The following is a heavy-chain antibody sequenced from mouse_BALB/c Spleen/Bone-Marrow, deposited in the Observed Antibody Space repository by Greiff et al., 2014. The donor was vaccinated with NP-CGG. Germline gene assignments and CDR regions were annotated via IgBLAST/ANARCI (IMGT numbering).Heavy chain of an antibody. CDR1: GFTFSSYG. J-gene: IGHJ1*01. D-gene: IGHD2-12*01. CDR2: INNNGGST. CDR3: ARVYEWYFDV. Sequence: VQLKESRGGLVQPGGSLKLSCVASGFTFSSYGMSWVRQTPDKRLELVATINNNGGSTYYPDSVKGQFTISRDNAKNTLYLQMSSLKSEDTAMYYCARVYEWYFDVWGAGTTVTVSS. V-gene: IGHV5-6-3*01.